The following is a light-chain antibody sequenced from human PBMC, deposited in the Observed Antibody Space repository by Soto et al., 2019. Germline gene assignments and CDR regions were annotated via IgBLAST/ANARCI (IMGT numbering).Light chain of an antibody. CDR1: QSISSW. CDR3: QQYKSYWT. V-gene: IGKV1-5*03. J-gene: IGKJ1*01. CDR2: KAS. Sequence: DIPMTQSPSTLSAFVGDRVTITCRASQSISSWLAWYQQKPGKAPKLLIFKASTLESGVPSRFSGSGSGTDFALTISSLQPDDFATYYCQQYKSYWTFGQGTKVEVK.